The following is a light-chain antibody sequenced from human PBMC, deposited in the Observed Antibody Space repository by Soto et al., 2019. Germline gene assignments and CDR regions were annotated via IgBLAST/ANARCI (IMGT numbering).Light chain of an antibody. CDR3: CSYAGSDTFVV. V-gene: IGLV2-11*01. Sequence: QSALTQPRSVSGSPGQSVTISCTGTSSDIGAYNFVSWYQQHPGKAPKFIIYDVDKRPSGVPDRFYGSKSGNRASLTISGLQAEDEADYFCCSYAGSDTFVVFGVGTKLTVL. J-gene: IGLJ2*01. CDR2: DVD. CDR1: SSDIGAYNF.